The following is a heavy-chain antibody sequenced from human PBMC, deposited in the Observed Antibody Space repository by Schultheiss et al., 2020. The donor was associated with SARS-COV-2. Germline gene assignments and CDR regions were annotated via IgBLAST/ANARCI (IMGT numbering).Heavy chain of an antibody. CDR2: IYYSGST. Sequence: SQTLSLTCAVSGGSISSSSYYWGWIRQPPGKGLEWIGYIYYSGSTNYNPSLKSRVTISVDTSKNQFSLKLSSVTAADTAVYYCARDAFTWGQGTLVTVSS. D-gene: IGHD3-16*01. CDR1: GGSISSSSYY. V-gene: IGHV4-61*05. J-gene: IGHJ5*02. CDR3: ARDAFT.